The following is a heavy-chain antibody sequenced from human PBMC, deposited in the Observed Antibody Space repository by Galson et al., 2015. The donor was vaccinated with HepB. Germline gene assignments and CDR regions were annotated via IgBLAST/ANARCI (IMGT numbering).Heavy chain of an antibody. J-gene: IGHJ6*03. Sequence: SPRLSCAASGFTFSNYGMHWVRQAPGKGLEWVSTITGSGARTHYADSVKGRFTISRDNSRSSLFLQMNSLRAEDTATYYCAKDRITIMEVVTTNSMSDYMDVWGKGTTVTVSS. CDR2: ITGSGART. V-gene: IGHV3-23*01. CDR3: AKDRITIMEVVTTNSMSDYMDV. D-gene: IGHD3-22*01. CDR1: GFTFSNYG.